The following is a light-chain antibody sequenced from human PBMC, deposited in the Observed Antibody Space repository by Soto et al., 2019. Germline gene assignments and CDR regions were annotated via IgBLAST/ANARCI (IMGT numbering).Light chain of an antibody. CDR3: QQRSNWPLRT. Sequence: EIVLTQSPATLSLSPGERATLSCRASQSVSSFLAWYQHKPGQDPRLLIYDASNRATGIPARFSGSGSGTDFTLTISSLEPEDFAVYYCQQRSNWPLRTFGQGTKVEIK. J-gene: IGKJ1*01. V-gene: IGKV3-11*01. CDR1: QSVSSF. CDR2: DAS.